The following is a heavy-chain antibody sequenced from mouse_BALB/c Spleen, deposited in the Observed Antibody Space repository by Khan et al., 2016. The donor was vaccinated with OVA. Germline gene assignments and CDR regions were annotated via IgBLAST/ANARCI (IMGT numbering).Heavy chain of an antibody. CDR1: GYTFTSNT. D-gene: IGHD2-14*01. CDR2: INPRSGYT. Sequence: QIQLVQSGAELARPGASVRMSCKASGYTFTSNTMHWVKQRPGQGLEWIGYINPRSGYTNYNQNFKDKATLTEDKSSSTAYMQLSSLTSEDSAVYYCARRTTGYTMDYWGQGTSVTVSS. V-gene: IGHV1-4*01. CDR3: ARRTTGYTMDY. J-gene: IGHJ4*01.